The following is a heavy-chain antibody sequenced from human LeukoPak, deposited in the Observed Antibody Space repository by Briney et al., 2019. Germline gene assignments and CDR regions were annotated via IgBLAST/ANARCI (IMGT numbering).Heavy chain of an antibody. V-gene: IGHV6-1*01. CDR1: GVSVSSNSAA. CDR3: ARGQNYGSGSYYRKNWFDP. CDR2: TYYRCKWYN. Sequence: SQTLSLTCAISGVSVSSNSAAWNWIRQSPSRGLEWLGKTYYRCKWYNDYAVSVKSRITINPDTPKNQFSLHLNAVTPEDTAVYYCARGQNYGSGSYYRKNWFDPGGQGTLVTVSP. D-gene: IGHD3-10*01. J-gene: IGHJ5*02.